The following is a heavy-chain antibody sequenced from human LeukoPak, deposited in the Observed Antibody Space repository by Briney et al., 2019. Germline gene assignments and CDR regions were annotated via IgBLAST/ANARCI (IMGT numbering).Heavy chain of an antibody. CDR1: GFTFSSYN. Sequence: GGSLRLSCAASGFTFSSYNMNWVRRAPGKGLEWVSYISSSSSTIYYADSVKGRFTISRDNAKNSLYLQMNSLRAEDTAVYYCARPQIGTTNYYGMDVWGQGTTVTVSS. D-gene: IGHD1-1*01. CDR2: ISSSSSTI. CDR3: ARPQIGTTNYYGMDV. V-gene: IGHV3-48*04. J-gene: IGHJ6*02.